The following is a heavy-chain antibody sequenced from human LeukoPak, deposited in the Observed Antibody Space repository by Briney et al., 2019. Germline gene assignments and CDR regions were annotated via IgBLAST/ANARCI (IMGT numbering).Heavy chain of an antibody. CDR2: IYFSENT. Sequence: SETLSLTCTVSGASVSSYYWSWIRQPPGKGLEWIGYIYFSENTIYNPSLRSRLTISVDTSKNQFSLKLSSVTAADTAVYYCAACLRGGDCFSFDYWGRGTLATVSS. D-gene: IGHD2-21*02. CDR1: GASVSSYY. CDR3: AACLRGGDCFSFDY. V-gene: IGHV4-59*02. J-gene: IGHJ4*02.